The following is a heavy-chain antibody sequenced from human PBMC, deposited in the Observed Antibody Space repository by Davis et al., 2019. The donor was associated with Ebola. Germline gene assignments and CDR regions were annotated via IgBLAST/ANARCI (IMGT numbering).Heavy chain of an antibody. J-gene: IGHJ4*02. CDR2: VYYTGST. Sequence: SETLSPTCTVLGGSISFYFWSWIRQPPGEGLEWIGYVYYTGSTNYNPSLKTRVTMSVDTSKNQFSLILNSVTAADTAFYYCAGGNTYCDYWGQGSLVTVS. CDR1: GGSISFYF. CDR3: AGGNTYCDY. V-gene: IGHV4-59*01.